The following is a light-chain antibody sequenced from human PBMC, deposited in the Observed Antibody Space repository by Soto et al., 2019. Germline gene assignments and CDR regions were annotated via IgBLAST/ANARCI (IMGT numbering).Light chain of an antibody. V-gene: IGKV1-5*01. CDR2: DAS. J-gene: IGKJ1*01. CDR1: QSISTY. CDR3: QQYNSYWT. Sequence: DIQMTPSPASLSASVGDRVTITCRASQSISTYLHWYQQKPGKAPKLLIYDASSLESGVPSRFSGSGSGTEFTLTISSLQPDDFATYYCQQYNSYWTCGQGAKVDI.